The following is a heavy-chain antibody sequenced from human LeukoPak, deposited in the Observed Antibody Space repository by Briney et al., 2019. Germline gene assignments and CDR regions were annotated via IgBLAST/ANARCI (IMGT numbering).Heavy chain of an antibody. J-gene: IGHJ4*02. Sequence: PGGSLRLSCAASGFTFSSYWMHWVRQAPGKGLVWVSRINSDGSSTSYADSVKGRFTISRDNAKNTLYLQMNSPRAEDTAVYYCARAIEHGWSFDYWGQGTLVTVSS. CDR1: GFTFSSYW. CDR2: INSDGSST. V-gene: IGHV3-74*01. CDR3: ARAIEHGWSFDY. D-gene: IGHD2-15*01.